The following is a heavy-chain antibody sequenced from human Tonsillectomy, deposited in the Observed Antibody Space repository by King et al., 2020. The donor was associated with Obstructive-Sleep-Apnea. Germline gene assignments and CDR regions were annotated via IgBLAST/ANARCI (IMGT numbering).Heavy chain of an antibody. CDR2: ISYDGSNK. CDR1: EFTFSSYA. D-gene: IGHD5-12*01. J-gene: IGHJ4*02. V-gene: IGHV3-30-3*01. CDR3: AREQYGGYYFDY. Sequence: VQLVESGGGVVQPGRSLRLFCAASEFTFSSYAMHWVRQSPGKGLGWVAVISYDGSNKFYADSVKGRFTISRDNSKNTLYLQMNNLRTEDTAVYYCAREQYGGYYFDYWGQGTLVTVSS.